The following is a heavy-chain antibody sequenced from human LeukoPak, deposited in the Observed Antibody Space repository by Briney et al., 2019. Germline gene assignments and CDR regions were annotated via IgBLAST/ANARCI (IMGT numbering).Heavy chain of an antibody. CDR1: GGSFSSSSA. CDR2: IVPLHGST. Sequence: GASVKVSCKAPGGSFSSSSAISWVRQAPGQGLEWVGRIVPLHGSTTYAQKFKDRVAISADTLTSTAYMELGRLTSADTAVYYGARGPHFGSPTRDWHFDLWGRGAPITVSS. CDR3: ARGPHFGSPTRDWHFDL. D-gene: IGHD2-15*01. V-gene: IGHV1-69*04. J-gene: IGHJ2*01.